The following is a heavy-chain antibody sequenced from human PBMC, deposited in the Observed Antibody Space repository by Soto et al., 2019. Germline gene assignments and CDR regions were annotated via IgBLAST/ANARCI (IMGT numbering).Heavy chain of an antibody. V-gene: IGHV3-74*01. CDR3: ARGDSSGYYQYYFDY. CDR2: INSDGSST. CDR1: GCTFSRYW. J-gene: IGHJ4*02. D-gene: IGHD3-22*01. Sequence: PGGSLRLSCAASGCTFSRYWMHWVRQAPGKGLVWVSRINSDGSSTSYADSVKGRFTISRDNAKNTLYLQMNSLRAEDTAVYYCARGDSSGYYQYYFDYWGQGTLVTVSS.